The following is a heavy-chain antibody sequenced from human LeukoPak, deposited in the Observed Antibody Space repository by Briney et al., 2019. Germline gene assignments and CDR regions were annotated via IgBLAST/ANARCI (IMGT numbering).Heavy chain of an antibody. D-gene: IGHD2-15*01. Sequence: APVKVSCKASGYTFTGYYMHWVRQAPGQGLEWMGWINPNSGGTNYAQKFQGRVTMTRDTSISTAYMELSRLRSDDTAVYYCARDRVVVAASFRFDPWGQGTLVTVSS. CDR1: GYTFTGYY. J-gene: IGHJ5*02. CDR2: INPNSGGT. V-gene: IGHV1-2*02. CDR3: ARDRVVVAASFRFDP.